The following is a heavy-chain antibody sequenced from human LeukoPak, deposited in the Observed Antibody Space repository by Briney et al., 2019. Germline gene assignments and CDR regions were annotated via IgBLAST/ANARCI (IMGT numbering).Heavy chain of an antibody. D-gene: IGHD3-10*01. Sequence: PSETLSLTCTVSGGSISSSSYYWGWIRQPPGKGLEWIGSIYYSGSTYYNPSLKSRVTISVDTSKNQFSLKLSSVTAADTAVYYCARVHINMVGFDPWGQGTLVTVSS. J-gene: IGHJ5*02. CDR3: ARVHINMVGFDP. CDR2: IYYSGST. V-gene: IGHV4-39*07. CDR1: GGSISSSSYY.